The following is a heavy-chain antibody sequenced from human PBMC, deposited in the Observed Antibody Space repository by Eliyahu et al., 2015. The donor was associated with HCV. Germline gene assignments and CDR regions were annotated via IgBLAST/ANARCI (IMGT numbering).Heavy chain of an antibody. Sequence: QVHLKESGPGLVEPSGTLSLTCAVSGGSISRTDWWAWLRQSPGKGLEWIGGRLSSWARPTTSSLKRRVTMSVDTSKNHFSLKLTSMTAADTAVYFCAKTASNAFDIWGPGTVVTVSS. CDR3: AKTASNAFDI. V-gene: IGHV4-4*02. CDR2: LSSWAR. CDR1: GGSISRTDW. J-gene: IGHJ3*02.